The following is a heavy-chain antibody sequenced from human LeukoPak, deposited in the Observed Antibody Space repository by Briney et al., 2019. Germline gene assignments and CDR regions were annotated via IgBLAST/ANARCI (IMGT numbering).Heavy chain of an antibody. CDR2: IIPIFGTA. CDR1: GGTFSSYA. J-gene: IGHJ1*01. D-gene: IGHD2-21*02. CDR3: ARDDNGEVVTATPTTIEYFQH. V-gene: IGHV1-69*01. Sequence: SVKVSCKASGGTFSSYAISWVRQAPGQGLEWMGGIIPIFGTANYAQKFQGRVTITADESTSTAYMELSSLRSEDTAVYYCARDDNGEVVTATPTTIEYFQHWGQGTQVTVSS.